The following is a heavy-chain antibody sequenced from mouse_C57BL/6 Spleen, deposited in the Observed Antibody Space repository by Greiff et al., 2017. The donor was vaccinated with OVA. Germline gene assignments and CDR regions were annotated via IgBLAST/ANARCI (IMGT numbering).Heavy chain of an antibody. V-gene: IGHV1-47*01. D-gene: IGHD2-1*01. CDR2: FHPYNDDT. CDR1: GYTFTTYP. CDR3: ARGDYGNYGAFDY. Sequence: VMLVESGAELVKPGASVKMSCKASGYTFTTYPIEWMKQNHGKSLEWIGNFHPYNDDTKYNEKFKGKATLTVEKSSSTVYLELSRLTSDDSAVYYCARGDYGNYGAFDYWGQGTTLTVSS. J-gene: IGHJ2*01.